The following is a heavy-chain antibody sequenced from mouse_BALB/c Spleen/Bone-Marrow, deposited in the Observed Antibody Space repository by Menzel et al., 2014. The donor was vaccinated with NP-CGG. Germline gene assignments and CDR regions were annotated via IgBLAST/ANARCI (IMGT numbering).Heavy chain of an antibody. D-gene: IGHD2-1*01. V-gene: IGHV14-3*02. CDR1: GFKIKDTY. CDR3: ARYGNNCYAMAY. CDR2: IDPANGNT. Sequence: EVQLQESGAELVKPGASVKLSCTASGFKIKDTYMHWVKQRPEQGLEWIGRIDPANGNTKYDPKFQGKATITADTSSNTAYLQLSNLTSEDTAVYYCARYGNNCYAMAYWGQGTSVTVSS. J-gene: IGHJ4*01.